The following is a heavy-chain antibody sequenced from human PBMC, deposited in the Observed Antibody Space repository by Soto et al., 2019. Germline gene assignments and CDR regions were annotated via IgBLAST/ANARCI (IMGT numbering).Heavy chain of an antibody. J-gene: IGHJ4*02. CDR3: ARDGVQLWPRYYFDY. D-gene: IGHD1-1*01. V-gene: IGHV1-46*01. Sequence: VQLVQSGAEVKKPGASVQVSCKTSGYSFSNYSMHWVRQVPGQGLEWMGNINPNGGSTSLAQKFKDEVTLTRDTSTNTVYMELSSLTSEDTAVYYCARDGVQLWPRYYFDYWGQGTLVTVSS. CDR1: GYSFSNYS. CDR2: INPNGGST.